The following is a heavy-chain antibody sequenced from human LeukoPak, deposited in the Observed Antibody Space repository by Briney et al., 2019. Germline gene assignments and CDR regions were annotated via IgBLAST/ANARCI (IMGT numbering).Heavy chain of an antibody. CDR2: IWYDGSNK. CDR1: GFTFSRYG. V-gene: IGHV3-33*01. J-gene: IGHJ4*02. D-gene: IGHD3-16*01. CDR3: ARDIYDGGSYFDY. Sequence: PGGSLRLSCAASGFTFSRYGMHWVRQAPGKGLEWVAIIWYDGSNKYYADSVKGRFTISRDNSKNTLYLQMNNLRAEDTAFYYCARDIYDGGSYFDYWGQGTVVTVSS.